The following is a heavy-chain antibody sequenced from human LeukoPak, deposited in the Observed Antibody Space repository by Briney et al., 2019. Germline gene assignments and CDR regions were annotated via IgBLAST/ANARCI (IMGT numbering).Heavy chain of an antibody. Sequence: SETLSLTCTVSRGSITTSSYYWGWVRQPPGKGLEWIGCTSHSGTTFYSPSLRSRVSISVDTSNSQFSLKLSSMTATDTAVYYCAKTTRASIRSAFDIWGQGTLVTVSS. J-gene: IGHJ3*02. CDR1: RGSITTSSYY. CDR2: TSHSGTT. D-gene: IGHD1-7*01. V-gene: IGHV4-39*01. CDR3: AKTTRASIRSAFDI.